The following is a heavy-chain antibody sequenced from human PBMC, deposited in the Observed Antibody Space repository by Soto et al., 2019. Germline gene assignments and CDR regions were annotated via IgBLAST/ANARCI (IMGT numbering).Heavy chain of an antibody. D-gene: IGHD4-17*01. Sequence: GGSLRLSCAASGFTSSSYSMNWVRQAPGKGLEWVSSISSSSSYIYYADSVKGRFTISRDNAKNSLYLQMNSLRAEDTAVYYCARVATTTVGYYYYYGMDDWGQGTTVTVSS. V-gene: IGHV3-21*01. CDR1: GFTSSSYS. CDR3: ARVATTTVGYYYYYGMDD. CDR2: ISSSSSYI. J-gene: IGHJ6*02.